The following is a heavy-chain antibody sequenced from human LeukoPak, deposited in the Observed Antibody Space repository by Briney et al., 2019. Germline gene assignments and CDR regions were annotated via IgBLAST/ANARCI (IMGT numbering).Heavy chain of an antibody. D-gene: IGHD4-17*01. V-gene: IGHV3-33*01. CDR3: ARDVTNISVEYLQH. Sequence: GGSLRLSCAASGFTFSSYAMHWVRQAPGKGLEWVAVIWYDVSNKYYTDSVKGRFTISRDNSKNTMYLQMNSLRAEDTAVYYCARDVTNISVEYLQHWGQGTLVTVSS. J-gene: IGHJ1*01. CDR2: IWYDVSNK. CDR1: GFTFSSYA.